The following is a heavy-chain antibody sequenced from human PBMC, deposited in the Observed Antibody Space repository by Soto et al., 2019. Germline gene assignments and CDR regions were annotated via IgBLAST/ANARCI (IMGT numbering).Heavy chain of an antibody. J-gene: IGHJ4*02. D-gene: IGHD3-3*01. CDR3: ARRSGYYGPPYLDY. CDR1: GGSISSYY. V-gene: IGHV4-59*08. CDR2: IYYSGST. Sequence: SETLSLTCTVSGGSISSYYWSWIRQPPGKGLEWIGYIYYSGSTNYNPSLKSRVTISVDTSKNQFSLKLSSVTAADTAVYYCARRSGYYGPPYLDYWGQGTLVTVSS.